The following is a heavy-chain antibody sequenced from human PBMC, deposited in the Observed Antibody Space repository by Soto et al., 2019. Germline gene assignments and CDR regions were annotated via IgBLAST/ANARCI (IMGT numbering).Heavy chain of an antibody. J-gene: IGHJ6*03. V-gene: IGHV3-33*01. CDR3: ARNPNYNYYYYYMDV. Sequence: GGSLRLSCAASGFTFSSYGMHWVRQAPGKGLEWVAVIWYDGSNKYYADSVKGRFTISRDNSKNTLYLQMNSLRAEDTAVYYCARNPNYNYYYYYMDVWGKGTTVTVSS. CDR1: GFTFSSYG. D-gene: IGHD1-7*01. CDR2: IWYDGSNK.